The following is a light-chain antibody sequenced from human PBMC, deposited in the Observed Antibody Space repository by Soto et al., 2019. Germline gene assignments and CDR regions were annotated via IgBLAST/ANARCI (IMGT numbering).Light chain of an antibody. CDR3: QQYNSYPWT. J-gene: IGKJ1*01. CDR2: KAS. CDR1: QSISSW. V-gene: IGKV1-5*03. Sequence: DIQMTSAPSTLSAYVGDRVTITCRASQSISSWLAWYQQKPGKAPKLLIYKASSLESGVPSRFSGSGSGTEFTLTISSLQPDDFATYYCQQYNSYPWTFGQGTKV.